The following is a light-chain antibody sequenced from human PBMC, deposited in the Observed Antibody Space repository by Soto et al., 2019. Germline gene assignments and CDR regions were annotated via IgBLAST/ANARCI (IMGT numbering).Light chain of an antibody. CDR2: LNSDGSH. V-gene: IGLV4-69*01. CDR1: SGHSSYA. J-gene: IGLJ7*01. CDR3: QTWGTGIRV. Sequence: QPVLTKSPSASASLGASVKLTCTLSSGHSSYAIAWHQQQPEKGPRYLMKLNSDGSHSKGDGIPDRFSGSSSGAERYLTISSLQSEDEADYYCQTWGTGIRVFGGGTQLTVL.